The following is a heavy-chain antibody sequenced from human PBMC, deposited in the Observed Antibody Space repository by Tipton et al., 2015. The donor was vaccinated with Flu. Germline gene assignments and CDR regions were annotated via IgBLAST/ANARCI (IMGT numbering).Heavy chain of an antibody. CDR1: GFSFSTYW. V-gene: IGHV3-7*01. CDR2: IKPDGSEK. D-gene: IGHD3-16*01. J-gene: IGHJ4*02. Sequence: LFLTCAASGFSFSTYWMSWVRQAPGKGPEWVANIKPDGSEKYYVDAVEGRFTISRDNAKNSLYLHMNTPRVEDTAVYYCARDLAVWRYWGQGSLVVVSS. CDR3: ARDLAVWRY.